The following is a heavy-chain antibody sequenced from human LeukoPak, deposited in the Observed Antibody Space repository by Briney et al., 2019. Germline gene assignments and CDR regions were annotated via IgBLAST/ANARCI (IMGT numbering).Heavy chain of an antibody. V-gene: IGHV3-23*01. CDR3: AKSVVVITFRFDD. CDR2: ITASGTAM. Sequence: GGSLRLSCAASGFTFSSYSMNWVRQAPGKGLEWVSHITASGTAMFYADSVKGRFTISRDNSKNMVYLQMNSLRADDTAVYYCAKSVVVITFRFDDWGQGALVTVSS. D-gene: IGHD2-15*01. J-gene: IGHJ4*02. CDR1: GFTFSSYS.